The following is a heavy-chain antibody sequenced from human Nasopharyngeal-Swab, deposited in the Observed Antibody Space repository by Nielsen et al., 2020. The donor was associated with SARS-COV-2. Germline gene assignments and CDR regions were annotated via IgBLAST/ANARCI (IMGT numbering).Heavy chain of an antibody. V-gene: IGHV3-21*01. CDR1: GFTFSSYW. CDR2: ISSTTPYI. J-gene: IGHJ5*02. Sequence: GESLKISCAASGFTFSSYWMSWVRQAPGKGLEWISSISSTTPYIYYADSVKGRFTISRDNAKNSLYLQMNFLRVEDTAMYYCARDTGGPPNYFDPWGQGTLVTVSS. CDR3: ARDTGGPPNYFDP. D-gene: IGHD1-7*01.